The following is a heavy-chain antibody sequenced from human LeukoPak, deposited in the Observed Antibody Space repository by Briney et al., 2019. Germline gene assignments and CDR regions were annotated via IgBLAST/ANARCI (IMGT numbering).Heavy chain of an antibody. V-gene: IGHV3-23*01. Sequence: GGSLRLSCAASGFTFSSYAMSWVRQAPGKGLEWVSAISGSGDSAYYADSVKGRFTISRDNSKNTLYLQMNSLRAEDTAVYYCATRSRYDSSGYYDYWGQGTLVTVSS. CDR2: ISGSGDSA. J-gene: IGHJ4*02. CDR3: ATRSRYDSSGYYDY. CDR1: GFTFSSYA. D-gene: IGHD3-22*01.